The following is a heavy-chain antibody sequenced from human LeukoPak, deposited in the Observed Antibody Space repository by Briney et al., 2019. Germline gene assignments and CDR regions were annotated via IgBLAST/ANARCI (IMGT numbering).Heavy chain of an antibody. CDR2: IYPGDSDT. J-gene: IGHJ5*02. D-gene: IGHD2-15*01. CDR1: GYSFTSYW. CDR3: ARLPRYCSGGSCYYWFDP. Sequence: GESLKISCKGSGYSFTSYWIGWVRQMPGKGLERMGIIYPGDSDTRYSPSFQGQVTISADKSISTAYLQWSSLKASDTAMYYCARLPRYCSGGSCYYWFDPWGQGTLVTVSS. V-gene: IGHV5-51*01.